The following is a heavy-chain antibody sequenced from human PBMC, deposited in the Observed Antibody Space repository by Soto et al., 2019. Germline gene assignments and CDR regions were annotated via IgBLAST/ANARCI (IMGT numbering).Heavy chain of an antibody. Sequence: EVQLLESGGGLVQPGGSLRLSCSTSGFTFSSNAMTWVRQAPGKGLEWVSGISGSGTTYYADSVKGRFTISRDNAKNTLYLQMDSLRAEDAALYYCAKHQPPNSGLCYPFYYFDDWGQGTLVGVSP. V-gene: IGHV3-23*01. CDR1: GFTFSSNA. CDR2: ISGSGTT. D-gene: IGHD1-26*01. J-gene: IGHJ4*02. CDR3: AKHQPPNSGLCYPFYYFDD.